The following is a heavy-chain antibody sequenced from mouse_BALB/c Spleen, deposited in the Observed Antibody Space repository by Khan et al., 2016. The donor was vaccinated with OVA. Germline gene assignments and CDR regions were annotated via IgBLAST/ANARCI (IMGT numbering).Heavy chain of an antibody. CDR1: GYTFTNYV. J-gene: IGHJ2*01. Sequence: QIQLVQSGPELKKPGETVKISCKASGYTFTNYVMNWVKQAPGKGLKWMGWINTYTGEPTYSDDFKGRFAFSLATSASTAYLQINNLKNEDTATYFCAGGNRDFDYWGQGTTVTVSS. D-gene: IGHD2-1*01. CDR2: INTYTGEP. CDR3: AGGNRDFDY. V-gene: IGHV9-3-1*01.